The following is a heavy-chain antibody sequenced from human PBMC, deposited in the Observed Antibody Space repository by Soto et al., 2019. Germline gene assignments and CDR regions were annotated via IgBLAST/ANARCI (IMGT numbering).Heavy chain of an antibody. J-gene: IGHJ4*02. CDR2: MEPSTGTT. Sequence: ASVKVSCKASGYRFTSLDINWVRQTAGQGLEWMGWMEPSTGTTGYAQKFQGRVTMTRDTSINTAYMELTTLTSDDTAFYYCARGVSAGVDYWGQGTLVTVSS. CDR3: ARGVSAGVDY. V-gene: IGHV1-8*01. D-gene: IGHD1-26*01. CDR1: GYRFTSLD.